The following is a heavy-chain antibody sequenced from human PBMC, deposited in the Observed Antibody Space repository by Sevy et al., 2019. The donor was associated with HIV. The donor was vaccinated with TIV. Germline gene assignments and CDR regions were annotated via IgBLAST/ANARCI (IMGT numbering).Heavy chain of an antibody. CDR2: INTNTGNP. Sequence: ASVKVSCKTSGYTFTREAINWVRQAPGQGLEWMGWINTNTGNPAYAQGFTGRFVFSLDTSVSTAYLQINSLKAGDSAMYFCARGAARAGSEYWGQGTLVTVSS. CDR3: ARGAARAGSEY. J-gene: IGHJ4*02. D-gene: IGHD6-13*01. V-gene: IGHV7-4-1*02. CDR1: GYTFTREA.